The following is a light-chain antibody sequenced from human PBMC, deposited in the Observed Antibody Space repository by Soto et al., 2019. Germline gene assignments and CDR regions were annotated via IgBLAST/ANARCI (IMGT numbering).Light chain of an antibody. CDR3: QQYGSSPFT. CDR1: QSVSSSY. J-gene: IGKJ3*01. V-gene: IGKV3-20*01. CDR2: GAS. Sequence: EIVLTQSPGTLSLSPGERATLSCRASQSVSSSYLAWYQKKPGQAPRLLIYGASSRATGIPDRFSGSGSGTDFTLTISRLEPEDVAVYYCQQYGSSPFTFGPGTKVDIK.